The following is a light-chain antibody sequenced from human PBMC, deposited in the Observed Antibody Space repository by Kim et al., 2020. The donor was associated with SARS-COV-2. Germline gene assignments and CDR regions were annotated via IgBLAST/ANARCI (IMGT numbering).Light chain of an antibody. CDR3: NSRDKSGDHVV. Sequence: LGQTVRITCQGDSLRTYYASWYQQKPGQAHILVIYGKNNRPSGIPDRFSGSSSGNAASLTVTGAQAVDEADYYCNSRDKSGDHVVFGGGTQLTVL. V-gene: IGLV3-19*01. CDR1: SLRTYY. J-gene: IGLJ2*01. CDR2: GKN.